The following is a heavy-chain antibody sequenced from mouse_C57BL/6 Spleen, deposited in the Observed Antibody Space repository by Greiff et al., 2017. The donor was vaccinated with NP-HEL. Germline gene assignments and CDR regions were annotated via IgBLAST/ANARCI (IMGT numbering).Heavy chain of an antibody. J-gene: IGHJ4*01. CDR2: ISSGSSTI. CDR1: GFTFSDYG. CDR3: ARPPLYYEYDEGSYAMDY. V-gene: IGHV5-17*01. Sequence: EVQVVESGGGLVKPGGSLKLSCAASGFTFSDYGMHWVRQAPEKGLEWVAYISSGSSTIYYADTVKGRFTISRDNAKNTLFLQMTSLRSEDTAMYYCARPPLYYEYDEGSYAMDYWGQGTSVTVSS. D-gene: IGHD2-4*01.